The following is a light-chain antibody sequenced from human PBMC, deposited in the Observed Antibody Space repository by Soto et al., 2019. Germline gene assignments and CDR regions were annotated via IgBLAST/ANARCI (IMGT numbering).Light chain of an antibody. V-gene: IGLV1-47*01. CDR2: RNN. J-gene: IGLJ1*01. CDR1: SSNIGSDY. CDR3: SSYGGRYNDV. Sequence: QSVLTQPPSASGTPGQRVTISCSGSSSNIGSDYVHWYKQLPGTAPKVLIYRNNQRPSGVPDRFSGSKSGTSASLAISGLRSEDEADYYCSSYGGRYNDVFGTGTKLTVL.